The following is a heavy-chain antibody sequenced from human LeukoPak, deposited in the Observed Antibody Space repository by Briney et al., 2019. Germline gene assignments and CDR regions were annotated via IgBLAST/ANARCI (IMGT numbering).Heavy chain of an antibody. Sequence: PSETLSLTCTVSGGSISSSSYYWGWIRQPPGTGLEWIGSIYYSGSTYYNPSLKSRVTISVDTSKNQFSLKLSSVTAADTAVYYCARRPSYWAREKYSSRSYNWFDPWGQGTLVTVSS. CDR1: GGSISSSSYY. J-gene: IGHJ5*02. V-gene: IGHV4-39*07. CDR3: ARRPSYWAREKYSSRSYNWFDP. CDR2: IYYSGST. D-gene: IGHD6-13*01.